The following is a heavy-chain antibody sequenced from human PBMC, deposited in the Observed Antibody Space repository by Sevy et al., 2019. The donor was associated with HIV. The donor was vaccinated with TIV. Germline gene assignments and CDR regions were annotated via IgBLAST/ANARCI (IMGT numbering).Heavy chain of an antibody. CDR1: GFTFSGYT. D-gene: IGHD1-20*01. CDR2: ISSSSNTI. CDR3: ARDDLIGNAFDI. Sequence: GGSLRLSCAASGFTFSGYTMNWVRQAPGKGLEWVSYISSSSNTIYYADSVKGRFTISRDNAKNSLFLQMNSLRDEDTAMYYCARDDLIGNAFDIRGQGTMVTVSS. J-gene: IGHJ3*02. V-gene: IGHV3-48*02.